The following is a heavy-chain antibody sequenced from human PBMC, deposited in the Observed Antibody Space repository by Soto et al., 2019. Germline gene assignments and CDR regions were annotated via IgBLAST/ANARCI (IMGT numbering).Heavy chain of an antibody. Sequence: EVQLLESGGGSVQPGGSLRLSCEASGFIFRNYAMSWVRQAPGKGLEWVSSISGSGVGPYYADSVQGRFTISRDNSTNTLFLQLSSLRAEDTALYYCAKDVDTVGLSDGSGYFDLWGQGALVTVSS. J-gene: IGHJ4*02. CDR3: AKDVDTVGLSDGSGYFDL. CDR1: GFIFRNYA. V-gene: IGHV3-23*01. D-gene: IGHD3-22*01. CDR2: ISGSGVGP.